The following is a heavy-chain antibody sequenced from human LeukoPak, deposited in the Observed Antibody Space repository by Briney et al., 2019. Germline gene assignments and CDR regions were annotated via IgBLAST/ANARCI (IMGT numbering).Heavy chain of an antibody. V-gene: IGHV3-43*02. Sequence: GGSQSLSRSPPGFILDSYAIHGARHAPGKALNSVSLISGDGGSTFYADSVRGRFTISRDNTRKSLSLQMSSLRSEDTALYYCARESETSGWYDYWGQGTLVTVSS. J-gene: IGHJ4*02. CDR1: GFILDSYA. D-gene: IGHD6-19*01. CDR3: ARESETSGWYDY. CDR2: ISGDGGST.